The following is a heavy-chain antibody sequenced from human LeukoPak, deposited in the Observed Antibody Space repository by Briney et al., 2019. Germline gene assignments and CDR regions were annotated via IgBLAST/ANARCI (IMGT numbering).Heavy chain of an antibody. Sequence: SGGSLRLSCAASGFTFSSYWMSWVRQAPGKGLEWVANIKQDGREKLYVDSVKGRFPISRDNAKNSLYLQMNSLRAEDTAVYYCARDRDSSSSFDYWGQGTLVTVSS. CDR3: ARDRDSSSSFDY. D-gene: IGHD6-6*01. CDR1: GFTFSSYW. CDR2: IKQDGREK. V-gene: IGHV3-7*05. J-gene: IGHJ4*02.